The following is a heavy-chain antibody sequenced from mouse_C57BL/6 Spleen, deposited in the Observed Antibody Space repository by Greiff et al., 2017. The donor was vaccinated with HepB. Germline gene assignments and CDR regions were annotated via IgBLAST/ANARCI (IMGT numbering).Heavy chain of an antibody. CDR1: GYTFTSYW. CDR3: ARGGIITTFMDY. Sequence: QVQLKQPGAELVKPGASVKLSCKASGYTFTSYWMQWVKQRPGQGLEWIGEIDPSDSYTNYNQKFKGKATLTVDTSSSTAYMQLSSLTSEDSAVYYCARGGIITTFMDYWGQGTSVTVSS. V-gene: IGHV1-50*01. D-gene: IGHD1-1*01. CDR2: IDPSDSYT. J-gene: IGHJ4*01.